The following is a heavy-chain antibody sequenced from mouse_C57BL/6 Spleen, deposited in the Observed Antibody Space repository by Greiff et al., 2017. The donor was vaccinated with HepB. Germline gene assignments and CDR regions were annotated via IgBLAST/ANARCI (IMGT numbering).Heavy chain of an antibody. Sequence: QVQLQQSGAELVKPGASVKLSCKASGYTFTEYTIHWVKQRSGQGLEWIGWFYPGSGSIKYNEKFKDKATLTADKSSSTVYMELSRLTSEDSAVYFCARHKGYGYDVGDYYAMDYWGQGTSVTVSS. CDR3: ARHKGYGYDVGDYYAMDY. CDR2: FYPGSGSI. J-gene: IGHJ4*01. CDR1: GYTFTEYT. D-gene: IGHD2-2*01. V-gene: IGHV1-62-2*01.